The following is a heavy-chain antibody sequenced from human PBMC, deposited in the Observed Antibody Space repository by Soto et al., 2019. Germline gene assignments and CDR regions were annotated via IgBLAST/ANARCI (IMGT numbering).Heavy chain of an antibody. V-gene: IGHV4-39*01. J-gene: IGHJ4*02. Sequence: PSEILSLTCTVSGGSISSSSYYWGWIRQQQGKGLEWIGSIYYSGSTYYNPSLKRRVTISVDTSKNQVSLKLSTETAADTAVKKFAILHYDFCIGYSAEYFDYWGQGTLVTVSS. D-gene: IGHD3-3*01. CDR2: IYYSGST. CDR1: GGSISSSSYY. CDR3: AILHYDFCIGYSAEYFDY.